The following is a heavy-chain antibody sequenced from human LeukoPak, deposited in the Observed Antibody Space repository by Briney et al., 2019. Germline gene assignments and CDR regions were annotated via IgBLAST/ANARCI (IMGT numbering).Heavy chain of an antibody. CDR3: ARCESILRELSRFDY. CDR2: INHSGST. Sequence: PSETLSLTCAVYGGSFSGYYWSWIRQPPGKGLEWIGEINHSGSTNYNPSLKSRVTISVDTSKNQFSLKLSSVTAADTAVYYCARCESILRELSRFDYWGQGTLVTVSS. V-gene: IGHV4-34*01. J-gene: IGHJ4*02. CDR1: GGSFSGYY. D-gene: IGHD1-26*01.